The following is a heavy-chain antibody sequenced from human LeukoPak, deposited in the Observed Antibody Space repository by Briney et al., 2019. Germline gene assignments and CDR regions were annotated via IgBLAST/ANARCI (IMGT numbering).Heavy chain of an antibody. CDR3: ARKSILTSGRKPYDY. V-gene: IGHV4-34*01. Sequence: PSETLSLTCAVFGGPFSGYHWSWIRQVPGKGPEWIGEIDHSGRTNANSSLRSRVTISVDMSKNQFSLRLNPVTAADTAVYYCARKSILTSGRKPYDYWDQGALVTVSS. CDR1: GGPFSGYH. CDR2: IDHSGRT. D-gene: IGHD2-15*01. J-gene: IGHJ4*02.